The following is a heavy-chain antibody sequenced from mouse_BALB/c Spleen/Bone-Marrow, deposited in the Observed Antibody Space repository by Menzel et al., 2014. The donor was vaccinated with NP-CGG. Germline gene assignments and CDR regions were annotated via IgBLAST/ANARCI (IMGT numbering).Heavy chain of an antibody. Sequence: VKLVESGPGLVAPSQSLSVTCTVSGFSLTSYGVSWVRQPPGKGLEWLGVIWGDGSTNYHSALMSRLSISKDNSKSQVFLKLNSLQTDDTATYYCAKWDGYAYYYAMDYWGQGTSVTVSS. CDR1: GFSLTSYG. V-gene: IGHV2-3*01. CDR3: AKWDGYAYYYAMDY. CDR2: IWGDGST. D-gene: IGHD2-2*01. J-gene: IGHJ4*01.